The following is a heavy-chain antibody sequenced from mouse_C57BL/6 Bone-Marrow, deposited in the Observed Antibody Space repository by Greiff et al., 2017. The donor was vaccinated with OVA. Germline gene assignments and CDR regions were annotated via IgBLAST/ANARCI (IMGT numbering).Heavy chain of an antibody. CDR1: GYAFSSYW. V-gene: IGHV1-80*01. CDR3: ASLLLRYWYFDV. D-gene: IGHD1-1*01. J-gene: IGHJ1*03. Sequence: QVQLQQSGAELVKPGASVKISCKASGYAFSSYWMNWVKQRPGKGLEWIGQIYPGDGDTNYNGKFKGKATLTADKSSSTAYMQLSSLTSEDSAVYFCASLLLRYWYFDVWGTGTTVTVSS. CDR2: IYPGDGDT.